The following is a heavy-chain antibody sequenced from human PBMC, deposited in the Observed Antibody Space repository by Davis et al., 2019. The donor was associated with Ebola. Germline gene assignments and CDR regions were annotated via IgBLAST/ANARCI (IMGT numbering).Heavy chain of an antibody. V-gene: IGHV1-2*04. CDR2: INPNSGGT. Sequence: ASVKVSCKASGYTFTGYYMHWVRQAPGQGLEWMGWINPNSGGTNYAQKFQGWVTMTRDTSISTAYMELSRLRSDDTAVYYCAREANDSSGPSGVWGQGTLVTVSS. D-gene: IGHD3-22*01. J-gene: IGHJ4*02. CDR1: GYTFTGYY. CDR3: AREANDSSGPSGV.